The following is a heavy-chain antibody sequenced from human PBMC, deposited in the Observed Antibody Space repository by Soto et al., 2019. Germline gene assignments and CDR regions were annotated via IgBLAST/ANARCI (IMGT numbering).Heavy chain of an antibody. Sequence: GASVKVSCKASGGTFSSYAISWVRQAPGQGLEWMGGIIPIFGTANYAQKFQGRVTITADESTSTAYMELSSLRSEDTAVYYCARDVYVWGSYRSYGMDVWGQGTTVTVSS. CDR3: ARDVYVWGSYRSYGMDV. D-gene: IGHD3-16*02. CDR2: IIPIFGTA. CDR1: GGTFSSYA. J-gene: IGHJ6*02. V-gene: IGHV1-69*13.